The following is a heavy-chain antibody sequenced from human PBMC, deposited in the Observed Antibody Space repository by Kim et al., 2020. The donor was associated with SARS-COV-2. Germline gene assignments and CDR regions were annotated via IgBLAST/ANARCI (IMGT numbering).Heavy chain of an antibody. CDR3: ARLLRGVTTNSYFDY. V-gene: IGHV4-39*01. Sequence: SETLSLTCTVSGGSISTSSYYWGWIRQPPGKGLEWIGSIYYSGSTYYNPSLKSRVTISVDTSKNQFSLKLSSVTAADTAVYYCARLLRGVTTNSYFDYWGQGTLVTVSS. D-gene: IGHD4-17*01. CDR2: IYYSGST. J-gene: IGHJ4*02. CDR1: GGSISTSSYY.